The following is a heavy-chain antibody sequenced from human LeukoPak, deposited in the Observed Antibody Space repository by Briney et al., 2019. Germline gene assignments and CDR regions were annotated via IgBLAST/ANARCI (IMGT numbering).Heavy chain of an antibody. CDR3: ARQESRNYYYEGLDY. D-gene: IGHD3-22*01. Sequence: GGSLRLSCAASAFIFSNYAIHWVRQAPGRGLEWVALISYNGGKKDYADSVKGRFTIDRDNSKNTVYLQMNSLRPDDTAIYFCARQESRNYYYEGLDYWGQGNLVTVSS. CDR1: AFIFSNYA. V-gene: IGHV3-30*04. CDR2: ISYNGGKK. J-gene: IGHJ4*02.